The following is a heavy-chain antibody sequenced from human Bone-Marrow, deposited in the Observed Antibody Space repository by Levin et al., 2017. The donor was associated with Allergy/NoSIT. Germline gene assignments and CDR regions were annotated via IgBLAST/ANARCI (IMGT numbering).Heavy chain of an antibody. D-gene: IGHD1-14*01. Sequence: SETLSLTCTVSGGSIRSYYWSWIRQPAGKGLEWIGRIFPSGTTSYNPSLKSRVTMSVDTSKNHFPLNLNSVTAADTAVYYCARIGIYRYFDYWGQGTLVTVSS. CDR2: IFPSGTT. CDR1: GGSIRSYY. V-gene: IGHV4-4*07. CDR3: ARIGIYRYFDY. J-gene: IGHJ4*02.